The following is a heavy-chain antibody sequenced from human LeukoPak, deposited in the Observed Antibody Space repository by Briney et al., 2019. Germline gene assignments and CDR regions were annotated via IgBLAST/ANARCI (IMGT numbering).Heavy chain of an antibody. CDR2: ISAYNGNT. J-gene: IGHJ4*02. D-gene: IGHD6-19*01. V-gene: IGHV1-18*01. CDR3: ARVSSGWYGYYFDY. CDR1: GYTLTSYG. Sequence: ASVKVSCKASGYTLTSYGISWVRQAPGQGLEWMGWISAYNGNTNYAQKLQGRVTMTTDTSTSTAYMELRSLRSDDTAVYYCARVSSGWYGYYFDYWGQGTLVTVSS.